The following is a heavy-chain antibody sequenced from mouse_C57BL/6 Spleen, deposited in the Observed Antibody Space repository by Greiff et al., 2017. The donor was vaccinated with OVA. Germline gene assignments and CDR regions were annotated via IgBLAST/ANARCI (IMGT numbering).Heavy chain of an antibody. CDR3: ARAEGYYGSSYFDY. CDR2: IYPGDGDT. J-gene: IGHJ2*01. Sequence: QVQLKQSGPALLKPVASLPISCKASGYAFSSSWMNWVKQRPGKGLEWIGRIYPGDGDTNYNGKFKGKATLTADNSSSTAYMQLSSLTSEDSAVYFCARAEGYYGSSYFDYWGQGTTLTVSA. CDR1: GYAFSSSW. V-gene: IGHV1-82*01. D-gene: IGHD1-1*01.